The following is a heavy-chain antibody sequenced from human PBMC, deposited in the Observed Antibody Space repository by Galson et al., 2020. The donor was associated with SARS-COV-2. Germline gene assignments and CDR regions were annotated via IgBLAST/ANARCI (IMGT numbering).Heavy chain of an antibody. CDR2: MNPSSGKT. V-gene: IGHV1-8*01. CDR1: GYTFTNYD. CDR3: ARGPWHFDL. J-gene: IGHJ2*01. Sequence: ASVQVSCKASGYTFTNYDINWVRQATGQGPEWMGWMNPSSGKTAYAQKFQGRVTLTRTTSISTAYMELSSLTSEDTAVYYCARGPWHFDLWGRGTLGTVSS.